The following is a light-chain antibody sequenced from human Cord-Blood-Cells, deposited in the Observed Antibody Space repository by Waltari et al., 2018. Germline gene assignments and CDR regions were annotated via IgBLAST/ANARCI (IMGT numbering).Light chain of an antibody. CDR3: LQDYNYPWT. CDR2: AAS. J-gene: IGKJ1*01. V-gene: IGKV1-6*01. Sequence: AIQMTQSPSSMSASVGDRVTITCRANQGIRNDLGWYQQKPGKAPKLLIYAASSLQSGVPSRFSGSGSGTDFTLTISSLQPEDFATYYCLQDYNYPWTFGQGTKVEIK. CDR1: QGIRND.